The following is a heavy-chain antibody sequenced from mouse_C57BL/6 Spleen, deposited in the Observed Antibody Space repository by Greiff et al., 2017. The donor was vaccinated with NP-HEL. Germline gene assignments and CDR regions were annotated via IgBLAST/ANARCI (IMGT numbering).Heavy chain of an antibody. V-gene: IGHV1-82*01. Sequence: VQLQQPGPELVKPGASVKISCKASGYAFSSSWMNWVKQRPGKGLEWIGRIYPGDGDTNYNGKFKGKATLTADTSSSTAYMQLSSRTSEDSAVYFCTRLLRDDWGQGTTLTVAS. CDR2: IYPGDGDT. D-gene: IGHD1-1*01. CDR3: TRLLRDD. J-gene: IGHJ2*01. CDR1: GYAFSSSW.